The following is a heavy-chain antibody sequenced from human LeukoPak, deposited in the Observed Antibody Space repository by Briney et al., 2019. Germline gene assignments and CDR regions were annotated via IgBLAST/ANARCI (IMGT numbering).Heavy chain of an antibody. V-gene: IGHV4-34*01. CDR2: INHSGST. CDR1: GGSFSSYY. J-gene: IGHJ4*02. Sequence: SETLSLTCAVYGGSFSSYYWSWIRQPPGKGLEWIGEINHSGSTNYNPSLKSRVTISVDTSKNQFSLKLSSVTAADTAVYYCARGFRDGSLYFDYWGQGTLVTVSS. D-gene: IGHD5-24*01. CDR3: ARGFRDGSLYFDY.